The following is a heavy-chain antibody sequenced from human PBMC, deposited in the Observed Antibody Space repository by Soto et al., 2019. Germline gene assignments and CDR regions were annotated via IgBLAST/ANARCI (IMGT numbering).Heavy chain of an antibody. CDR2: ITHGGST. V-gene: IGHV4-34*01. Sequence: SETLSLTCGVYGGSFSAYSWTWLRQSPGKGLEWIGEITHGGSTDYNPALKSRLVMSVDTSKSQFSLRVTSVTAADAAVYLCARARFDSWSHIYYGLDVWGQGTTVTVSS. CDR1: GGSFSAYS. CDR3: ARARFDSWSHIYYGLDV. D-gene: IGHD3-3*01. J-gene: IGHJ6*02.